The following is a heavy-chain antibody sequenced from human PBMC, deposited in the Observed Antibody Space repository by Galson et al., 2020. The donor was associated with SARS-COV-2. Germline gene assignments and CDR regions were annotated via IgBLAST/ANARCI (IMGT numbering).Heavy chain of an antibody. V-gene: IGHV3-74*01. CDR2: INGDGSDT. CDR1: GFTFRSYW. CDR3: ARELVTGAFLEWYYWLDP. D-gene: IGHD3-3*01. J-gene: IGHJ5*02. Sequence: PGGSLRLSCGASGFTFRSYWMHWVRQGPGKGLVWVARINGDGSDTNYAESVKGRFTISRDNAKNTLYLEMNSLRAEDTAVYYCARELVTGAFLEWYYWLDPWGQGTLVTVSS.